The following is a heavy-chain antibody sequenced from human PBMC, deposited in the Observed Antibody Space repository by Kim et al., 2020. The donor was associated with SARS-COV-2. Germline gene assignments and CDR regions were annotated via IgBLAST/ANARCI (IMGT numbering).Heavy chain of an antibody. J-gene: IGHJ4*02. Sequence: NPTYAQGFTGRFVFSLDTSVSTAYLQISSLKAEDTAVYYCARDLNLPLDYWGQGTLVTVSS. CDR3: ARDLNLPLDY. V-gene: IGHV7-4-1*02. CDR2: NP.